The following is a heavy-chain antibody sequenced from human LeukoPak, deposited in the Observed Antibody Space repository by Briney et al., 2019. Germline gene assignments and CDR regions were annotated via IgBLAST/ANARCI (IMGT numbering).Heavy chain of an antibody. CDR3: ARGAGTTVYYMDV. D-gene: IGHD1-7*01. CDR2: ISSDGSNK. CDR1: GFTFSGSA. J-gene: IGHJ6*03. V-gene: IGHV3-30*01. Sequence: GGSLRLSCAASGFTFSGSAMHWVRQAPGKGLEWVAVISSDGSNKYYADSVKDQFTISRDNSNNTLYLQMNSLRPEDTAVYYCARGAGTTVYYMDVWGKGTTVTVSS.